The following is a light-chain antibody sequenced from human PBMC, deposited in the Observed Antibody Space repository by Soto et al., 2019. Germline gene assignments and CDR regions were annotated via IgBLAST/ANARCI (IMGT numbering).Light chain of an antibody. Sequence: QSVLTQPASVSGSPGQSVTISCTGTSSDVGAYNYVSWYQQHPDKAPKLMIYEVSNRPSGVSNRFSGSKSGNTASLTISGLQAEDEADYYCNSYTGSSTRFVFGTGTKVTVL. CDR2: EVS. CDR3: NSYTGSSTRFV. CDR1: SSDVGAYNY. J-gene: IGLJ1*01. V-gene: IGLV2-14*01.